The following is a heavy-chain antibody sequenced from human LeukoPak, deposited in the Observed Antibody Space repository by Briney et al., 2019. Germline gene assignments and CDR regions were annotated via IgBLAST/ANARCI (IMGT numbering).Heavy chain of an antibody. Sequence: ASVKVSCMASGYTFTGYYMHWVRQAPGQGLEWMGWINPNSGGTNYAQKFQGRVTMTRDTSISTAYMELSRLRSDDTAVYYCASGYGRYCSSTSCGRFDPWGQGTLVTVSS. CDR1: GYTFTGYY. V-gene: IGHV1-2*02. J-gene: IGHJ5*02. D-gene: IGHD2-2*01. CDR2: INPNSGGT. CDR3: ASGYGRYCSSTSCGRFDP.